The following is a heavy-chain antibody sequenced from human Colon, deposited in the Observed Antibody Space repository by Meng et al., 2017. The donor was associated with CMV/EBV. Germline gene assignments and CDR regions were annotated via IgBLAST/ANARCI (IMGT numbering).Heavy chain of an antibody. V-gene: IGHV3-11*01. CDR3: ARGSDFWSGYLNY. D-gene: IGHD3-3*01. CDR2: ISSSGSTI. Sequence: GESLKISCAASGFTFSDYYMSWIRQAPGKGLEWVSYISSSGSTIYYADSVKGRFTISRDNAKNSLYLQMNSLRAEDTAVYYCARGSDFWSGYLNYWGQGTLVTVSS. CDR1: GFTFSDYY. J-gene: IGHJ4*02.